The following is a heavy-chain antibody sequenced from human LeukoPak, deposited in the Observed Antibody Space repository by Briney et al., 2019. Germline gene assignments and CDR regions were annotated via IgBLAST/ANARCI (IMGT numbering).Heavy chain of an antibody. Sequence: SETLSLTCTVSGGSISSYYWSWVRQPPGKGLEWIGYIYYSGSTNYNPSLKSRVTISVDTSKNQFSLKLSSVTAADTAVYYCARGGLHIMTIVSYWGQGTLVTVSS. V-gene: IGHV4-59*08. CDR1: GGSISSYY. J-gene: IGHJ4*02. D-gene: IGHD4/OR15-4a*01. CDR3: ARGGLHIMTIVSY. CDR2: IYYSGST.